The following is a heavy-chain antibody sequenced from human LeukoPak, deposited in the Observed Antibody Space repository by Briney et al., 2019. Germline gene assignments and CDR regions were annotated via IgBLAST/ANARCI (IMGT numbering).Heavy chain of an antibody. J-gene: IGHJ4*02. V-gene: IGHV3-23*01. CDR1: GFTFTNYA. CDR2: ISGSGGSS. Sequence: GGSLRLSCAASGFTFTNYAMNWVRKAPGKGLEWVSAISGSGGSSSYADSVRGRFTISRENSNNMLYLQINSLRAEDTAVYYCAKPLRDAGSFNYPYFDFWGQGTLVTVSS. CDR3: AKPLRDAGSFNYPYFDF. D-gene: IGHD5-24*01.